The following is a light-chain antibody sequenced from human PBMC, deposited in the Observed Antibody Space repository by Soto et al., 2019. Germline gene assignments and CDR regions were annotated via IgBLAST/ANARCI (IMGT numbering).Light chain of an antibody. CDR1: QSVSTN. CDR3: HPYNILRP. V-gene: IGKV3D-15*01. J-gene: IGKJ5*01. Sequence: GVTLSPAALSVSQGERATLSCRASQSVSTNLAWYQQRPGQAPRLLIYGASARATGIPDRFSGSGAGTEFTLTISSLQSEDFAVYYCHPYNILRPFGQVTRLAIK. CDR2: GAS.